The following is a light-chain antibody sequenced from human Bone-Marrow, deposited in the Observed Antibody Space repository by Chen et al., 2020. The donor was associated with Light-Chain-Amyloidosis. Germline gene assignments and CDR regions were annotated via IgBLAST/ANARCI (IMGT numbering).Light chain of an antibody. V-gene: IGLV2-14*01. CDR1: SSDVGGDNH. J-gene: IGLJ1*01. CDR2: EVT. CDR3: SSYTSTNALV. Sequence: QSALTQPASVSGSPGQSITLSCTGTSSDVGGDNHVSWYQQHPDKAPKLMIYEVTNRPSWVPDRFSGSKSANTASLTSSGLQPEDEADYFCSSYTSTNALVFGSGTRVTVL.